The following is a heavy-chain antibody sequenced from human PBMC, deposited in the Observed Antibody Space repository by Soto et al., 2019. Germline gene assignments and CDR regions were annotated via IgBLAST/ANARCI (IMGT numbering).Heavy chain of an antibody. CDR2: IWYDGSNK. D-gene: IGHD2-2*01. Sequence: QVQLVESGGGVVQPGRSLRLSCAASGFTFSSYVMHWVRQAPGKGLEWVAVIWYDGSNKYYADSVKGRFTIFRDNFXNTLYLQMNSLRAEDTAVYYCARDYQLQTYRGFDYWGQGTLVTVSS. CDR3: ARDYQLQTYRGFDY. CDR1: GFTFSSYV. V-gene: IGHV3-33*01. J-gene: IGHJ4*02.